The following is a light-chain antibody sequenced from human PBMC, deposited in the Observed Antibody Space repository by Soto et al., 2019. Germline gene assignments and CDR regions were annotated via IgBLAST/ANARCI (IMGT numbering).Light chain of an antibody. V-gene: IGKV3-15*01. CDR1: QSIRTN. Sequence: TPSPPLLSLSPGERATLSCRASQSIRTNLAWYRRKPGQAPSLLIYDTSTRATGIPARFSGSGSGTEFTLTISSLHSEDFAIYYCQHYDNWPFTFGQGTKVDIK. J-gene: IGKJ2*01. CDR2: DTS. CDR3: QHYDNWPFT.